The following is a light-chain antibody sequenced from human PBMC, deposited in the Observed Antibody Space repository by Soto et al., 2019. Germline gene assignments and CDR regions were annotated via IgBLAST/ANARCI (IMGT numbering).Light chain of an antibody. J-gene: IGKJ4*01. V-gene: IGKV1-8*01. CDR3: QQHYSYFVA. CDR2: AAS. CDR1: QDIRRY. Sequence: AIRMTQSPSSLSASTGDRVTITCRASQDIRRYLAWYQQKPGKAPKLLMYAASTLKSGVPSRFNGSGSGTDFTLTISGLQSEDLATYYCQQHYSYFVAFDRGKKVEI.